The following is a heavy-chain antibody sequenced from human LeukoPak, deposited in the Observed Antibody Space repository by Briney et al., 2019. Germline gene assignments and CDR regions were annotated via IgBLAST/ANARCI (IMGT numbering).Heavy chain of an antibody. CDR3: AKDIGSSWYRNYFDY. V-gene: IGHV3-9*01. CDR1: GFTFSSYS. Sequence: GGSLRLSCAASGFTFSSYSMNWVRQAPGKGLEWVSGINWNSGRIGYADSVKGRFTISRDNAKTSLYLQMNSLRAEDTALYYCAKDIGSSWYRNYFDYWGQGTLVTVSS. CDR2: INWNSGRI. J-gene: IGHJ4*02. D-gene: IGHD6-13*01.